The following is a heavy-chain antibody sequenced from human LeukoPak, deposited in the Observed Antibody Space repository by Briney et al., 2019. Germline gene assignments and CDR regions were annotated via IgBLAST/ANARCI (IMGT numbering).Heavy chain of an antibody. CDR3: AREGRIVGGTSAFDI. Sequence: PGGSLRLSCAASGFTFSINEMNWVRQAPGKGLEWVSYISSSGSTKYGDSVKGRFTISRDNAKNSLYLQMNSLRAEDTAVYYCAREGRIVGGTSAFDIWGQGTMVTVSS. D-gene: IGHD1-26*01. J-gene: IGHJ3*02. CDR2: ISSSGST. V-gene: IGHV3-48*03. CDR1: GFTFSINE.